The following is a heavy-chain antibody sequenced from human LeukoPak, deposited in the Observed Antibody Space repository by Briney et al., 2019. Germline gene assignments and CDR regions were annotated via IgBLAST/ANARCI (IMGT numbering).Heavy chain of an antibody. V-gene: IGHV4-34*01. CDR2: INHSGST. J-gene: IGHJ5*02. CDR3: ARGGILMSRWQILTGYPKGDWFDP. Sequence: SSETLSLTCAVYGGSFSGYYWSWIRQPPGKGLEWIGEINHSGSTNYNPSLKSRVTISVDTSKNQFSLKLSSVTAEDTAVYYCARGGILMSRWQILTGYPKGDWFDPWGQGTLVTVSS. D-gene: IGHD3-9*01. CDR1: GGSFSGYY.